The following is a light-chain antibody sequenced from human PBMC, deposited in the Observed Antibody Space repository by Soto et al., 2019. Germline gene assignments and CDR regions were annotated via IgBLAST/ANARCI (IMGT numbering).Light chain of an antibody. Sequence: DIQMTQSPSTLSASVGDSVTITCRASQSISSWLAWYQQKPGKAPKLLIYAASTLQSGVPSRFSGSASGTEFTLTISSLQPEDFATYYCQQLNFYPITFGQGTRLEIK. CDR2: AAS. CDR3: QQLNFYPIT. CDR1: QSISSW. J-gene: IGKJ5*01. V-gene: IGKV1-5*01.